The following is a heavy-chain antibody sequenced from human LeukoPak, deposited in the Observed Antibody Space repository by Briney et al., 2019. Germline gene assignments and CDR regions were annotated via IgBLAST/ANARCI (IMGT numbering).Heavy chain of an antibody. CDR2: IYHSGST. V-gene: IGHV4-30-2*01. J-gene: IGHJ6*02. CDR1: GGSISSGGYY. CDR3: ARGSYYYYYGMDV. Sequence: SETLSLTCTVSGGSISSGGYYWSWIRQPPGKGLEWIGYIYHSGSTYYNPSLKSRVTISVDRSKNQFSLKLSSVTAADTAVYYCARGSYYYYYGMDVWGQGTTVTVSS.